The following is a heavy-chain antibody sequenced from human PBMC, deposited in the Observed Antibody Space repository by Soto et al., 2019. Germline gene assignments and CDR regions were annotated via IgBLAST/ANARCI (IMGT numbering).Heavy chain of an antibody. CDR3: AKSQGSSSHYYYYGMDV. CDR2: ISGSGGST. J-gene: IGHJ6*02. D-gene: IGHD6-6*01. V-gene: IGHV3-23*01. CDR1: GFTFSSYA. Sequence: PGGSLRLSCAASGFTFSSYAMSWVRQAPGKGLEWVSAISGSGGSTYYADSVKGRFTSSRDNSKNTLYLQMNSLRAEDTAVYYCAKSQGSSSHYYYYGMDVWGQGTTVTVSS.